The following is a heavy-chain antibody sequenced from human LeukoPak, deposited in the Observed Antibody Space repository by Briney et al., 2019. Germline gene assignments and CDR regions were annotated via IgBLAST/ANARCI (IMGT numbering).Heavy chain of an antibody. CDR3: AKVLRTYGSGIYRLPTVIFDY. J-gene: IGHJ4*02. CDR2: IIGSGGDT. D-gene: IGHD3-10*01. CDR1: GFTFSNYA. Sequence: GGSLRLSCAASGFTFSNYAMSWVRQAPGKGLEWVSSIIGSGGDTYYADSVKGRFTISRDNSKNMLYLQMNSLRAEDTAVYYCAKVLRTYGSGIYRLPTVIFDYWGQGTLVTVSS. V-gene: IGHV3-23*01.